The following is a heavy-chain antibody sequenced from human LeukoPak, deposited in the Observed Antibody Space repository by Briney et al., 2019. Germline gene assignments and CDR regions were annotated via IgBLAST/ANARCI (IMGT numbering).Heavy chain of an antibody. D-gene: IGHD2-2*01. CDR1: GFTLSSYA. Sequence: GGSLRLSCAASGFTLSSYAMSWVRQAPGKGLEWVSSISGSGGSTYYADSVKGRFTISRDNSKNTLYLQMNSLRAEDTPVYYCAKRTIPAAPFDYWGQGTLVTVSS. CDR2: ISGSGGST. J-gene: IGHJ4*02. V-gene: IGHV3-23*01. CDR3: AKRTIPAAPFDY.